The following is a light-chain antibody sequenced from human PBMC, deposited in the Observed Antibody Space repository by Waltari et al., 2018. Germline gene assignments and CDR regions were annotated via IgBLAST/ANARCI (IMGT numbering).Light chain of an antibody. CDR2: EVT. CDR3: QSYDGSHVV. CDR1: TRDVGRYNY. J-gene: IGLJ2*01. V-gene: IGLV2-14*01. Sequence: QSALTQPASVSGSPGQSITISCTGTTRDVGRYNYVSWYQCHPGKAPELIIYEVTNRPSGVPDRFSGSKSGTSASLAITGLQAEDEADYYCQSYDGSHVVFGGGTKLTVL.